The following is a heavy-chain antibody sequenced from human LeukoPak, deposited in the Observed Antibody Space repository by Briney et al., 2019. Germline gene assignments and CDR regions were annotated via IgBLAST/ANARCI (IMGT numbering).Heavy chain of an antibody. CDR2: ISWNSGSI. Sequence: GRSLRLSCAASGFTFDDYDMHWVRQAPGKGLEWVAGISWNSGSIGYADSVKGRFTISRDNAKNSLYLQMNSLRAEDMALYYCARGYYYDSSSTYNWFDPWGQGTLVTVSS. J-gene: IGHJ5*02. D-gene: IGHD3-22*01. CDR1: GFTFDDYD. V-gene: IGHV3-9*03. CDR3: ARGYYYDSSSTYNWFDP.